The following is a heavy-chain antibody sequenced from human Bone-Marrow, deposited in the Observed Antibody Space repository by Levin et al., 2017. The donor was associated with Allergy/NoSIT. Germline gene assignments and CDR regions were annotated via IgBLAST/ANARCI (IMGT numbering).Heavy chain of an antibody. D-gene: IGHD2-15*01. CDR3: ARDPLGSTPFDYYMDV. CDR2: INSDGSST. J-gene: IGHJ6*03. V-gene: IGHV3-74*01. CDR1: GFTFSSYW. Sequence: GESLKISCAASGFTFSSYWMHWVRQAPGKGLVWVSRINSDGSSTSYADSVKGRFTISRDNAKNTLYLQMNSLRAEDTAVYYCARDPLGSTPFDYYMDVWGKGTTVTVSS.